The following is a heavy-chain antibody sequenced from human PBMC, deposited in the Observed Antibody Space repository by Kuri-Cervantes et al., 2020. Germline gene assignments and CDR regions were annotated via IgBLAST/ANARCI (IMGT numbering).Heavy chain of an antibody. J-gene: IGHJ4*02. Sequence: GGSLRLSCAASGFTFSSYSMNWVRQAPGKGLEWVSYISSSSSTIYYADSVKGRFTISRDNTKNSLYLQMNSLGDEDTAVYYSARSPYSSSLDYWGQGTLVTVSS. D-gene: IGHD6-13*01. CDR3: ARSPYSSSLDY. CDR1: GFTFSSYS. V-gene: IGHV3-48*02. CDR2: ISSSSSTI.